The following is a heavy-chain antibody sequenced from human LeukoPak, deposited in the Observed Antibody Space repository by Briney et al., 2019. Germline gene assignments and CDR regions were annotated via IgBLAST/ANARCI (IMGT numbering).Heavy chain of an antibody. CDR1: GGSISNYY. J-gene: IGHJ4*02. V-gene: IGHV4-59*01. D-gene: IGHD5-18*01. CDR3: ARGYAYGPNYYFDY. Sequence: SETLSLTCSFSGGSISNYYWSWVRQPPGKGLEWSGYIYYSGSTDYNPSLKSRVTISIDTSKNHFSLRLSSVTAADTASYYCARGYAYGPNYYFDYWGQGALVTVSS. CDR2: IYYSGST.